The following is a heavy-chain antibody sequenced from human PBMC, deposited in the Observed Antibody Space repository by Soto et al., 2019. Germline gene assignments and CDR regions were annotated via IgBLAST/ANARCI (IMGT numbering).Heavy chain of an antibody. CDR1: GYSFSSYW. CDR2: IYPGDSDT. J-gene: IGHJ4*02. Sequence: GESLKISCNGSGYSFSSYWIGWVRQMPGKGLEWMGIIYPGDSDTRYSPSFQGRFTVSRDNSRDTLFLQMDSLRVEDTAIYFCAKDLIRGDGYIDPDYWGQGTLVTVSS. D-gene: IGHD3-10*01. V-gene: IGHV5-51*01. CDR3: AKDLIRGDGYIDPDY.